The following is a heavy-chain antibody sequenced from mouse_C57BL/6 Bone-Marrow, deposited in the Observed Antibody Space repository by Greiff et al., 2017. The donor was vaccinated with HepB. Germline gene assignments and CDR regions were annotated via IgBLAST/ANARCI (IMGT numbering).Heavy chain of an antibody. Sequence: QVQLQQSGAELVRPGTSVKVSCKASGYAFTNYLIEWVKQRPGQGLEWIGDIYPGSGSTNYNEKFKSKATLTVDTSSSTAYMQLSSLTSEDSAVYYCAREGQLGVYYFDYWGQGTTLTVSS. V-gene: IGHV1-54*01. J-gene: IGHJ2*01. CDR1: GYAFTNYL. D-gene: IGHD3-1*01. CDR3: AREGQLGVYYFDY. CDR2: IYPGSGST.